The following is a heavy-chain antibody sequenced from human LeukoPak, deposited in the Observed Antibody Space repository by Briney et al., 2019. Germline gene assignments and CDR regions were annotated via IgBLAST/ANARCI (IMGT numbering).Heavy chain of an antibody. CDR2: INHSGTT. J-gene: IGHJ3*02. CDR3: ASADILTEDDAFDI. Sequence: SETLSLTCGVYGGSFTGFYWSWIRQPPGKGLEWIGEINHSGTTKNNPSLKSRVTISVDTSKNQFSLKLSSVTAADTAVYYCASADILTEDDAFDIWGQGTMVTVSS. CDR1: GGSFTGFY. V-gene: IGHV4-34*01. D-gene: IGHD3-9*01.